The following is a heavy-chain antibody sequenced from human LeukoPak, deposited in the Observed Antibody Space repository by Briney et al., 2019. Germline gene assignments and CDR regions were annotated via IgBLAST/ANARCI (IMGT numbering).Heavy chain of an antibody. CDR1: GFTFSSYS. CDR2: ISSSSSYI. D-gene: IGHD4-23*01. Sequence: GGSLRLSCAASGFTFSSYSMNWVRQAPGKGLEWVSSISSSSSYIYYADSVKGRFTISRDNAKNSLYLQMNSLRAEDTAVYYCARESTVVTPGSFDYWGQGTLVTVSS. J-gene: IGHJ4*02. CDR3: ARESTVVTPGSFDY. V-gene: IGHV3-21*01.